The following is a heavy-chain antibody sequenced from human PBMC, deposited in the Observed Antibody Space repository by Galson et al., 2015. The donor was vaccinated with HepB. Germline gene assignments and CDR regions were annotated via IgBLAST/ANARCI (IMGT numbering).Heavy chain of an antibody. Sequence: SLRLSCAASGFTFSSYAMHWVRQAPGKGLEWVAVISYDGSNKYYADSVKGRFTISRDNSKNTLYLQMNSLRAEDTAVYYCASPQYSGFFDYWGQGTLVTVSS. CDR3: ASPQYSGFFDY. J-gene: IGHJ4*02. V-gene: IGHV3-30-3*01. CDR1: GFTFSSYA. CDR2: ISYDGSNK. D-gene: IGHD1-26*01.